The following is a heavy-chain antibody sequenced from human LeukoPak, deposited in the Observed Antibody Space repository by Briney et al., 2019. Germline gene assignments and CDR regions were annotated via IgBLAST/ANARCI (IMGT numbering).Heavy chain of an antibody. CDR1: GFTFSSYG. CDR3: AKPTSGGRAAAVFLYYFDY. Sequence: PGGSLRLSCAASGFTFSSYGMHWVRQAPGKGLEWVAVISYDGSNKYYADSVKGRFTISRDNSKNTLYLQMNSLRAEDTAVYYCAKPTSGGRAAAVFLYYFDYWGQGTLVTVSS. D-gene: IGHD6-13*01. CDR2: ISYDGSNK. J-gene: IGHJ4*02. V-gene: IGHV3-30*18.